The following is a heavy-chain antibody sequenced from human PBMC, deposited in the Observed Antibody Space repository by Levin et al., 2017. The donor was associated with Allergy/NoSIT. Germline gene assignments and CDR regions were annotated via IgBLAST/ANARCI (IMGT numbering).Heavy chain of an antibody. CDR2: ISPRSDYI. V-gene: IGHV3-21*01. CDR1: GFSFNTYS. J-gene: IGHJ2*01. D-gene: IGHD3-22*01. CDR3: SRDPVTYNYGSSGSYAYWYFDL. Sequence: GESLKISCAASGFSFNTYSMNWVRQAPGKGLEWVSSISPRSDYIYYADSMKGRFTISRDNAKNSLFLQMNSLRAEDTAVYYCSRDPVTYNYGSSGSYAYWYFDLWGRGTRVDVSS.